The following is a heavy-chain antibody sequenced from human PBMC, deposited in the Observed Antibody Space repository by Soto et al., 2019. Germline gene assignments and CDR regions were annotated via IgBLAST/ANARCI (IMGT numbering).Heavy chain of an antibody. D-gene: IGHD2-2*01. CDR2: ISGSGGST. CDR1: GFTFSRYA. Sequence: EVQLLESGGGLVQPGGSLRLSCAASGFTFSRYAMSWVRQAPGKGLEWVSAISGSGGSTYYADSVKGRFTISRDISKNTIYRQMNSLRAEDTAVSYCAKRSCSSTSCQPPYYYYYMDVWGKGTTVTVSS. J-gene: IGHJ6*03. V-gene: IGHV3-23*01. CDR3: AKRSCSSTSCQPPYYYYYMDV.